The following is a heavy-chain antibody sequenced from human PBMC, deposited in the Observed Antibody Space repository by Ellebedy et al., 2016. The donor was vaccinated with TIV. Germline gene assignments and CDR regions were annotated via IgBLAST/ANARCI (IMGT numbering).Heavy chain of an antibody. CDR1: GFTFSGYN. CDR3: ARDRAGGYCSGGSCYSLGGHDY. CDR2: ISHDGDNQ. J-gene: IGHJ4*02. D-gene: IGHD2-15*01. V-gene: IGHV3-30-3*01. Sequence: GESLKISCAASGFTFSGYNMHWVRQAPGKGLEWVAVISHDGDNQYYVDFVKGRFTISRDNSKDTLYLQIYNLTTEDTAVYYCARDRAGGYCSGGSCYSLGGHDYWGRGTLVTVSS.